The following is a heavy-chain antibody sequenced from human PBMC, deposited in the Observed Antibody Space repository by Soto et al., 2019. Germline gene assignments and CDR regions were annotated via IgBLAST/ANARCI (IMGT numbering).Heavy chain of an antibody. CDR3: ARDIDDLAGAGIGAPDRFDI. V-gene: IGHV1-18*04. D-gene: IGHD6-13*01. CDR2: NIALNGNT. Sequence: ASVKVSCKASSYTFTSYCISWERQAPGQEXEWMGWNIALNGNTNYAQKLQARVTMTTDTSTSTAYMHLRSQSSHDTPVYYRARDIDDLAGAGIGAPDRFDIWGQGRMVTV. J-gene: IGHJ3*02. CDR1: SYTFTSYC.